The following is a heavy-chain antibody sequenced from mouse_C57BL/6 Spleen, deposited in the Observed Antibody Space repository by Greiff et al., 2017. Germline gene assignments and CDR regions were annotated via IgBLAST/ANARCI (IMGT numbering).Heavy chain of an antibody. J-gene: IGHJ3*01. CDR2: IYPGDGDT. Sequence: VQLQQSGPELVKPGASVKISCKASGYAFSSSWMNWVKQRPGKGLEWIGRIYPGDGDTNYNGKFKGKATLTADKSSSTAYMQLSSLTSEDSAVYFCARMDYYGSSYGAYWGQGTLVTVSA. CDR1: GYAFSSSW. V-gene: IGHV1-82*01. D-gene: IGHD1-1*01. CDR3: ARMDYYGSSYGAY.